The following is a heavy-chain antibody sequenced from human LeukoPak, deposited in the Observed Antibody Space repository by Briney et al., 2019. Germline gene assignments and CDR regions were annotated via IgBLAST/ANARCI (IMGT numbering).Heavy chain of an antibody. J-gene: IGHJ4*02. CDR3: AHRPDYYDSSGYYLFDY. D-gene: IGHD3-22*01. CDR2: IYWDDDK. CDR1: GFSLSTSGVG. Sequence: SGPTLASPTQTLTLTCTFSGFSLSTSGVGVGWIRQPPGKALGWLALIYWDDDKRYSPSQKNRLTITKDTSKNQVVLTMTNMDPVDTATYYCAHRPDYYDSSGYYLFDYWGQGTWSPSPQ. V-gene: IGHV2-5*02.